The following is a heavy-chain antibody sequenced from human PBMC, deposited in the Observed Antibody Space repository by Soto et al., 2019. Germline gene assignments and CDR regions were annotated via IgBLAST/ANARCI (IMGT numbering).Heavy chain of an antibody. D-gene: IGHD2-2*01. Sequence: ASVKVSCKASGYTFTSYDINWVRPATGQGLEWMGWMNPNSGNTGYAQKFQGRVTMTRNTSISTAYMELSSLRSEDTAVYYCARDDIVVVPAGIYYYMDVWGKGTTVTVSS. V-gene: IGHV1-8*01. CDR3: ARDDIVVVPAGIYYYMDV. CDR2: MNPNSGNT. J-gene: IGHJ6*03. CDR1: GYTFTSYD.